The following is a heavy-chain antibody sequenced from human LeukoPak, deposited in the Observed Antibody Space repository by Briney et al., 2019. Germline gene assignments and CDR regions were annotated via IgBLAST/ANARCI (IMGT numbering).Heavy chain of an antibody. CDR1: GFTFSTYA. CDR2: ISSNGGST. J-gene: IGHJ2*01. Sequence: GGSLRLSCAASGFTFSTYAMHWVRQAPGKGLEYVSGISSNGGSTYYANSVKGRFNISRDNTKNTLYLQMASLRAEDKAVYYCASSPHTGTNWYFDLWGRGTLVTVSS. D-gene: IGHD1-7*01. CDR3: ASSPHTGTNWYFDL. V-gene: IGHV3-64*01.